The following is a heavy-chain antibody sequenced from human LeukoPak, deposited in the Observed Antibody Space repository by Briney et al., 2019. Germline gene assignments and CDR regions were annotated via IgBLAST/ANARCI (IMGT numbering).Heavy chain of an antibody. V-gene: IGHV5-10-1*01. D-gene: IGHD3-22*01. CDR1: GYSFTSYW. J-gene: IGHJ3*02. Sequence: GESLKISCKGSGYSFTSYWITWVRQMPGKGLEWMGKIDPSDSYTNYSPSLQGNVTISADKSISTAYLQWSSLKASDTAMYYCARIPLDSSGYYYAGDGFDIWDQGTMVTVSS. CDR3: ARIPLDSSGYYYAGDGFDI. CDR2: IDPSDSYT.